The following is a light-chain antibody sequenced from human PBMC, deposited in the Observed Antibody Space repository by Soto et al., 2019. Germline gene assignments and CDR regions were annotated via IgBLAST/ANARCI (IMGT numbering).Light chain of an antibody. CDR1: QSVSNNY. J-gene: IGKJ1*01. CDR3: QQYGSSPWT. Sequence: EFVLTQSPGTLSLSPGERATLSCRASQSVSNNYLAWYQQKPGQAPRLLIYGASSRATGMPDRFSGSGSGTDWTLTISRLEPEDFAVYYCQQYGSSPWTFGQGTKVDIK. V-gene: IGKV3-20*01. CDR2: GAS.